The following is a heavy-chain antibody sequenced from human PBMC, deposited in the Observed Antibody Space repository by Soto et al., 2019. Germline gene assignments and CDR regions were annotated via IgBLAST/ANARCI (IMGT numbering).Heavy chain of an antibody. CDR1: GYSFTSYW. Sequence: GESLKIFCNGSGYSFTSYWIGWVRQMPGKGLEWMGFIYPSDSDTRYSPSFQGQVTISADKSINTAYLQWSSLKASDTAMYYCARHRGYYDSSGSQRYMDVWGQGTTVTVSS. J-gene: IGHJ6*02. CDR2: IYPSDSDT. D-gene: IGHD3-22*01. V-gene: IGHV5-51*01. CDR3: ARHRGYYDSSGSQRYMDV.